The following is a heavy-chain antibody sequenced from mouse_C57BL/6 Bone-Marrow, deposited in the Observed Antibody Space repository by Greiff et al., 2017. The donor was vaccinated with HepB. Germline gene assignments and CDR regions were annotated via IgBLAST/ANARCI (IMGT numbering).Heavy chain of an antibody. CDR3: SYYDYDY. CDR1: GFNIKDDY. CDR2: IDPENGDT. J-gene: IGHJ2*01. D-gene: IGHD2-4*01. V-gene: IGHV14-4*01. Sequence: VQLQQSGAELVRPGASVKLSCTASGFNIKDDYMHWVKRRPEQGLEWIGWIDPENGDTEYASKFQGKATITADTSSNTAYLQLSSLTSEDTAVYYCSYYDYDYWGQGTTLTVSS.